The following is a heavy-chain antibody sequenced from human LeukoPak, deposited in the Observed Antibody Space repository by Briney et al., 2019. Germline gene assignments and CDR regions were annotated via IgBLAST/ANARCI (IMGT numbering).Heavy chain of an antibody. D-gene: IGHD5-18*01. Sequence: GGSLRLSCAPSGFTFSSYAMHWVRQAPGKGLEWVAVISYDGSNKYYADSVKGRFTISRDNSKNTLYLQMNSLRAEDTAVYYCARGRGYSYGSGDYWGQGTLVTVSS. CDR2: ISYDGSNK. CDR3: ARGRGYSYGSGDY. CDR1: GFTFSSYA. J-gene: IGHJ4*02. V-gene: IGHV3-30*04.